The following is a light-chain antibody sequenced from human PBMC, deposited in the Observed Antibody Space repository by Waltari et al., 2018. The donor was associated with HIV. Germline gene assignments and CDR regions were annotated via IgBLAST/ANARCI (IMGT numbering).Light chain of an antibody. CDR1: QSVLYSSNNKNY. J-gene: IGKJ1*01. CDR2: CAS. V-gene: IGKV4-1*01. CDR3: QQYYSTVRT. Sequence: DIVMTQSPDFLAVSLGERASINCESSQSVLYSSNNKNYLAWYKQKPGKPPRMLIHCASIRESGVPDRFRGSVSGTDFTLTISSLQPEDVAVYYCQQYYSTVRTFGQGTKVEI.